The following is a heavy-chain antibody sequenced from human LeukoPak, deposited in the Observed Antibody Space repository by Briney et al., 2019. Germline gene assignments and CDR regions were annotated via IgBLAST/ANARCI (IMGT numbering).Heavy chain of an antibody. D-gene: IGHD1-26*01. Sequence: SETLSLTCTVSGGSISSYSWSWIRQPPGKGLEWIGYIYTSGSTNYNPSLKSRVTISVDTSKNQFSLKLSSVTAADTAVHYCARDGADILRYYYYYYMDVWGKGTTVTVSS. CDR2: IYTSGST. CDR1: GGSISSYS. J-gene: IGHJ6*03. V-gene: IGHV4-4*09. CDR3: ARDGADILRYYYYYYMDV.